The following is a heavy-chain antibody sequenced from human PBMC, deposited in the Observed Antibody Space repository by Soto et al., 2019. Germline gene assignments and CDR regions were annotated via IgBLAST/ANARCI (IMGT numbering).Heavy chain of an antibody. CDR2: MNPNSGNT. CDR1: GYTFTSYD. CDR3: ARVKIRNYDILTGYKYYYYYMDV. J-gene: IGHJ6*03. V-gene: IGHV1-8*01. Sequence: GASVKVSCKASGYTFTSYDINWVRQATGQGLEWMGWMNPNSGNTGYAQKFQGRVTMTRNTSISTAYMELSSLRPEDTAVYYCARVKIRNYDILTGYKYYYYYMDVWGKGTTVTVSS. D-gene: IGHD3-9*01.